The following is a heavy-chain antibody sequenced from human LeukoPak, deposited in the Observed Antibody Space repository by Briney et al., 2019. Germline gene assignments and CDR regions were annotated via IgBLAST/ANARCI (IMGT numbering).Heavy chain of an antibody. J-gene: IGHJ3*02. D-gene: IGHD2-2*01. Sequence: TGGSLRLSCAASGFTFDDYGMSWVRQVPGKGLEWVSGINWNSGSTGYADSVKGRFTISRDNAKKSLYLQMNSLRAEDTALYYCARAKACGSTNCPLDIWGQGTMVTVSS. CDR3: ARAKACGSTNCPLDI. CDR2: INWNSGST. CDR1: GFTFDDYG. V-gene: IGHV3-20*04.